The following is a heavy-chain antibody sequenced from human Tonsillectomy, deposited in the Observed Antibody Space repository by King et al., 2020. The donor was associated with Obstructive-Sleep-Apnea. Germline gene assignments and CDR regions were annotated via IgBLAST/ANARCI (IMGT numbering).Heavy chain of an antibody. J-gene: IGHJ6*02. Sequence: QLVQSGAEVKEPGASVKVSCKASGYTFTRYYIHWVRQAPGQGLEWMGIINPSLGRTHYAQKFQGRVTMTRDTSTTTVYMELSGLRSEDTAVYYCAREGRTGGPGTGYYYYGLDVWGQGTTVTVSS. CDR3: AREGRTGGPGTGYYYYGLDV. V-gene: IGHV1-46*01. D-gene: IGHD6-13*01. CDR1: GYTFTRYY. CDR2: INPSLGRT.